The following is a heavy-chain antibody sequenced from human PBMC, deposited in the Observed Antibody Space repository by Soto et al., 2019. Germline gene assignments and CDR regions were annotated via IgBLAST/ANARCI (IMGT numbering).Heavy chain of an antibody. D-gene: IGHD2-2*01. V-gene: IGHV1-46*03. J-gene: IGHJ5*02. CDR1: GYTFAYYY. CDR2: INPSGGSA. Sequence: QVQLVQSGAEVKKPGASVKVSCKASGYTFAYYYINWVRQAPGQGLAWKGVINPSGGSARYTQKCQGRVTMTRDTSTSTVYMELSSLRAEDTAMYYCARDPRREDCYTTSCDSEAWFDPWGQGTLVTVSS. CDR3: ARDPRREDCYTTSCDSEAWFDP.